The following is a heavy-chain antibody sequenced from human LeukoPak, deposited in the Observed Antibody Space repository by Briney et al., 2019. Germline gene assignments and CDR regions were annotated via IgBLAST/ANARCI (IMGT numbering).Heavy chain of an antibody. CDR3: ARGVVVAARDAFDI. J-gene: IGHJ3*02. Sequence: ASVKVSCKASGYTFTSYGINWVRQATGQGLEWMGWMNPNSGNTGYAQKFQGRVTMTRNTSISTAYMELSSLRSEDTAVYYCARGVVVAARDAFDIWGQGTMVTVSS. CDR1: GYTFTSYG. V-gene: IGHV1-8*01. CDR2: MNPNSGNT. D-gene: IGHD2-15*01.